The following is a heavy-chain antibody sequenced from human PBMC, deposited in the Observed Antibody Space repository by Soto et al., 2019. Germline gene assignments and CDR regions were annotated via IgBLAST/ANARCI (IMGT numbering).Heavy chain of an antibody. CDR2: ISAYNGNT. CDR3: ARDRGSYALDY. J-gene: IGHJ4*02. V-gene: IGHV1-18*01. D-gene: IGHD1-26*01. Sequence: QVQLVQSGAEVKKPGASVKVSCKASGYTFTSYGISWVRQAPGQGLEWMGWISAYNGNTNYAQKLQGRVTMTTDTTTSPAYMELRSLSSDDTAVYYCARDRGSYALDYWGQGTLVTVSS. CDR1: GYTFTSYG.